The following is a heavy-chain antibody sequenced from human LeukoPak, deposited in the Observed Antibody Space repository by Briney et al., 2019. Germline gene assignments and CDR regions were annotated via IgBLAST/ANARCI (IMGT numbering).Heavy chain of an antibody. CDR2: IYYSGST. D-gene: IGHD2-2*01. J-gene: IGHJ6*04. Sequence: SETLSLTCTVSGGSISSYYWSWIRQPPGKGLEWIGHIYYSGSTNYNPSLKSRVTISVDTSKNQFSLKLSSVTAADTAVYYCARGLVVVPAALGYYYYGMDVWGKGTTVTVSS. V-gene: IGHV4-59*01. CDR1: GGSISSYY. CDR3: ARGLVVVPAALGYYYYGMDV.